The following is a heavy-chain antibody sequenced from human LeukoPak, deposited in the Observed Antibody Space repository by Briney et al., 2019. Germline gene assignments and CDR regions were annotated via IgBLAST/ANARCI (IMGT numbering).Heavy chain of an antibody. CDR2: IYSGGNT. Sequence: GGSLRLSCAASGFTVSSNYMTWVRQAPGKGLEWVSVIYSGGNTHYADSVKGRFIISRDNSKNTLYLQMNSLRVEDTAVYYCARGHYYTDMLTNYWVRYFDYWGQGTLVTVSS. J-gene: IGHJ4*02. CDR3: ARGHYYTDMLTNYWVRYFDY. CDR1: GFTVSSNY. D-gene: IGHD3-9*01. V-gene: IGHV3-66*01.